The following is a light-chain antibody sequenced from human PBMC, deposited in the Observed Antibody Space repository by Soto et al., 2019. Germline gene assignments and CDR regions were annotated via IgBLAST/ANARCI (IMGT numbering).Light chain of an antibody. V-gene: IGLV2-14*01. CDR1: SSDVGAYNY. CDR2: DVN. J-gene: IGLJ2*01. Sequence: QSALTQPASVSGSPGQSITISCTGTSSDVGAYNYVSWYQQHPGKAPKLMIYDVNIRPSGVSNRFSGSKSDNTASLTISGLQAEDEADYYCTSWTTSTTMKFGGETKVTVL. CDR3: TSWTTSTTMK.